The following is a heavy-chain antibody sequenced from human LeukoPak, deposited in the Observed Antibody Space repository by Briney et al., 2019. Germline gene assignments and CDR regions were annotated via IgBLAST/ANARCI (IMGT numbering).Heavy chain of an antibody. CDR1: GYTFTSYD. CDR3: ARVLTGTPAGGY. Sequence: ASVKVSCKASGYTFTSYDINWVRQATGQGLEWMGWMSPNSGNTGYAQKFQGRVTMTRNTSISTAYMELSSLRSEDTAVYYCARVLTGTPAGGYWGQGTLVTVSS. CDR2: MSPNSGNT. J-gene: IGHJ4*02. V-gene: IGHV1-8*01. D-gene: IGHD1-20*01.